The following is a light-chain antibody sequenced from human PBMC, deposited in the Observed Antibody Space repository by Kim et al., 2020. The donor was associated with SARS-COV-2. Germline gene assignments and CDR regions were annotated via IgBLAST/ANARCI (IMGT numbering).Light chain of an antibody. CDR3: NSYTSSSTLV. Sequence: GQSINISCAGASSDVGTYNHVSWYQQHPGKSPKLMIYDVNKRPSGVSNRFSGSKSGNTASLTVSGLQAEDEADYYCNSYTSSSTLVFGGGTQLTVL. CDR2: DVN. J-gene: IGLJ2*01. CDR1: SSDVGTYNH. V-gene: IGLV2-14*03.